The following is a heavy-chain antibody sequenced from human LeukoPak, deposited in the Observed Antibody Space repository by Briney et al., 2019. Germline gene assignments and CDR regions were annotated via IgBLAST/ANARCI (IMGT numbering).Heavy chain of an antibody. CDR2: IIPIFGTA. J-gene: IGHJ4*02. CDR1: GGTFSSYA. V-gene: IGHV1-69*13. D-gene: IGHD3-22*01. Sequence: ASVKVSCKASGGTFSSYAISWVRQAPGQGLEWMGGIIPIFGTANYAQKFQGRVTITADESTSTAYMELSSLRSEDTAVYYCARDLGTATTEYYYDSSGYYCGYWGQGTLVTVSS. CDR3: ARDLGTATTEYYYDSSGYYCGY.